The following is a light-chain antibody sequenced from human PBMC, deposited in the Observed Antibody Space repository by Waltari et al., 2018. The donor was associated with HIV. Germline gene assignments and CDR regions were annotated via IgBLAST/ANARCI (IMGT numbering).Light chain of an antibody. CDR1: SSNIGAGHS. J-gene: IGLJ3*02. CDR2: DTI. V-gene: IGLV1-40*01. Sequence: QSVLTQPPSVSGAPGPRVTLFCTWSSSNIGAGHSVHWYQLLPGNAPKVVIFDTIDRPAGFPARFSGSRSGTSASLAINELRAEDEADYYCHSHAGNLGVFGGGTKVTVL. CDR3: HSHAGNLGV.